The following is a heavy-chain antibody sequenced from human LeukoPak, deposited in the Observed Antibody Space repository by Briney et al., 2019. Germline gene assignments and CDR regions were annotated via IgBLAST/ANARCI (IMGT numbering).Heavy chain of an antibody. D-gene: IGHD3-22*01. Sequence: PSETLSLTCTVSGGSISSGSYYWSWIRQPAGKGLEWIGRIYTSGSTNYNPSLKSRVTISVDTSKNQFSLKLSSVTAADTAVYYCAREGDYYDSSGYYYEGYYFDYWGQGTLVTVS. CDR1: GGSISSGSYY. CDR3: AREGDYYDSSGYYYEGYYFDY. CDR2: IYTSGST. V-gene: IGHV4-61*02. J-gene: IGHJ4*02.